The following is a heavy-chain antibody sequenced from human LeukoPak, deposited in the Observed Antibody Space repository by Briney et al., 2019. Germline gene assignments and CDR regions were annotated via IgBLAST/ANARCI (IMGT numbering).Heavy chain of an antibody. J-gene: IGHJ4*02. V-gene: IGHV3-21*01. Sequence: PGGSLRLSCAASGFTFSSYSMNWVRQAPGKGLEWVSSISSCSSYIYYADSVKGRFTISRDNAKNSLYLQMNSLRAEDTAVYYCARWRRGYCSSTSCPYFDYWGQGTLVTVSS. CDR3: ARWRRGYCSSTSCPYFDY. CDR2: ISSCSSYI. D-gene: IGHD2-2*01. CDR1: GFTFSSYS.